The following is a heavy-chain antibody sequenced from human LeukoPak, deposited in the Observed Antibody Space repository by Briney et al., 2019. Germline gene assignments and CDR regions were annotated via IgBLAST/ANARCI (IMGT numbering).Heavy chain of an antibody. CDR2: IYYSGST. CDR3: AREGSGWSGSWFGP. D-gene: IGHD6-19*01. CDR1: GGSISSYY. Sequence: SETLSLTCTVSGGSISSYYWSWIRQPPGKGLEWIGYIYYSGSTNYNPSLKSRVTISVDTSKNQFSLKLSSVTAADTAVYYCAREGSGWSGSWFGPWGQGTLVTVSS. V-gene: IGHV4-59*01. J-gene: IGHJ5*02.